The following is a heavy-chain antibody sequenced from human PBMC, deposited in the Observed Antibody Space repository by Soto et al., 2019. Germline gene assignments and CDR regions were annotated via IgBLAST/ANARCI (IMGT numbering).Heavy chain of an antibody. Sequence: GASVKVSCKASGGTFSSYAISWVRQAPGQGLEWMGGIIPIFGTANYAQKFQGRVTITADESTSTAYMELSSLRSEDTAVYYCARDQNDSSGYYYIWFDPWGQGTLVTVSS. CDR2: IIPIFGTA. CDR1: GGTFSSYA. CDR3: ARDQNDSSGYYYIWFDP. J-gene: IGHJ5*02. D-gene: IGHD3-22*01. V-gene: IGHV1-69*13.